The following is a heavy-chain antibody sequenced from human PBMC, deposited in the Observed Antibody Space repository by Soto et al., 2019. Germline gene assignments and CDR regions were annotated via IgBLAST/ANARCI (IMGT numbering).Heavy chain of an antibody. CDR2: IYYSGST. Sequence: SETLSLTCTVSGGSISSGGYYWSWIRQHPGKGLEWIGYIYYSGSTYYNPSLKSRVTISVDTSKNQFSLKLSSVTAADTAVYYCARGNKELRARSSGLTPFDYWGQGTLVTVSS. D-gene: IGHD6-19*01. CDR1: GGSISSGGYY. CDR3: ARGNKELRARSSGLTPFDY. J-gene: IGHJ4*02. V-gene: IGHV4-31*02.